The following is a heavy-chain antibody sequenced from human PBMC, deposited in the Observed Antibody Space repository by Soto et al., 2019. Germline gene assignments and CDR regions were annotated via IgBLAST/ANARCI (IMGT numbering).Heavy chain of an antibody. CDR3: ARGPVGLVQPFDY. J-gene: IGHJ4*02. CDR1: GGTFSSYA. D-gene: IGHD6-19*01. V-gene: IGHV1-69*13. CDR2: IIPIFGTA. Sequence: GASVKVSCKASGGTFSSYAISWVRQAPGQGLEWMGGIIPIFGTANYAQKFQGRVTITADESTSTAYMELSSLRSEDTAVYYCARGPVGLVQPFDYLCQGTLVTVSS.